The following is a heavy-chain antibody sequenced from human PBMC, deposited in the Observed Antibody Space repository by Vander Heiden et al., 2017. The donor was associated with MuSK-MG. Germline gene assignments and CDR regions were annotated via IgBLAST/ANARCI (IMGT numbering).Heavy chain of an antibody. J-gene: IGHJ4*02. CDR2: IKRKTEGGTT. CDR1: GSTFSNAW. Sequence: EVHLVASGGGLVKPGGSLRLSCAASGSTFSNAWMSWVRQAAGKGLEWVGRIKRKTEGGTTDDAAPVKGRFTISRDDAKDTLYLKMNSLKTEDTAVYDGTTPPEELRDYWGQGTLVTVSS. CDR3: TTPPEELRDY. V-gene: IGHV3-15*01. D-gene: IGHD1-7*01.